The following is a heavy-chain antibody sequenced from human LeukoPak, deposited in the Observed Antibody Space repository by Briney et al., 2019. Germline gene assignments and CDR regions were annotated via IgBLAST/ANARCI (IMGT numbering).Heavy chain of an antibody. V-gene: IGHV3-21*01. D-gene: IGHD3-16*02. CDR1: GFTVSSNY. Sequence: PGGSLRLSCAASGFTVSSNYMSWVRQAPGKGLEWVSSISSSSSYIYYADSVKGRFTISRDNAKNSLYLQMNSLRAEDTAVYYCAREAFGGVIVNWYAFDIWGQGTMVTVSS. J-gene: IGHJ3*02. CDR2: ISSSSSYI. CDR3: AREAFGGVIVNWYAFDI.